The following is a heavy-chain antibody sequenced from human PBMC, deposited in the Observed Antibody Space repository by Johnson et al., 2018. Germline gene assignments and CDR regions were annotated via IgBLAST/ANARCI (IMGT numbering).Heavy chain of an antibody. CDR2: INQDGSVE. V-gene: IGHV3-7*01. J-gene: IGHJ3*02. CDR3: ARMYCSGSNCYTDVFDI. D-gene: IGHD2-15*01. Sequence: VQLVQSGGGLVQPGGSLRLSCAVSGFTFSTYWMSWVRQAPGKGLECVANINQDGSVEYYVNSVRGLFTISRDNADNSVYLQVNSLRAEDTALYYCARMYCSGSNCYTDVFDIWGQGTMVTVSS. CDR1: GFTFSTYW.